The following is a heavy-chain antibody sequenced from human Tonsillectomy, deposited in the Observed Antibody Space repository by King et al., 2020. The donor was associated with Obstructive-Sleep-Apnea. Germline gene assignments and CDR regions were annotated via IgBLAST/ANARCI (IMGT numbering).Heavy chain of an antibody. J-gene: IGHJ5*02. CDR1: GFTFSSYW. Sequence: VQLVESGGGLVQPGGSLRLSCAASGFTFSSYWMSWVRQAPGKGLEWVANIKEDGSEKYYVDSVKGRFTISRDNAKNSLYLQMNSLRADDTAVYYCARAGASNWFDPWGQGTLVTVSS. CDR2: IKEDGSEK. CDR3: ARAGASNWFDP. V-gene: IGHV3-7*01.